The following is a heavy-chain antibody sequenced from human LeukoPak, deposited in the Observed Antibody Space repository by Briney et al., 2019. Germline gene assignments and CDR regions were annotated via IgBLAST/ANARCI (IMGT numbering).Heavy chain of an antibody. CDR2: IRWSGFGT. J-gene: IGHJ4*02. Sequence: GGSLRLSCAASGFTFSSYAMSWVRQAPGKGLEWVATIRWSGFGTYFTDSVKGRFTISRDNSRNMLHLQMNSLRAEDTAVYYCATAGAYSQFDYWGQGNLVTVSS. CDR3: ATAGAYSQFDY. D-gene: IGHD2-21*01. V-gene: IGHV3-23*01. CDR1: GFTFSSYA.